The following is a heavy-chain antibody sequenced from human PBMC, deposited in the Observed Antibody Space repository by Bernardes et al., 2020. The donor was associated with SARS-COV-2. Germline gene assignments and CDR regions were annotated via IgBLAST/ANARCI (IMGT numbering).Heavy chain of an antibody. CDR1: GFTFRSYA. V-gene: IGHV3-23*01. D-gene: IGHD3-22*01. J-gene: IGHJ4*02. Sequence: GGSLRLSCAASGFTFRSYAMSWVRQAPGKGLEWVSAISGSGGSTYYADSVKGRFTISRDNSKNTLYLQMNSLRAEDTAVYYCAKDRWVTMIVVDTGVGYFDYWGQGTLVTVSS. CDR3: AKDRWVTMIVVDTGVGYFDY. CDR2: ISGSGGST.